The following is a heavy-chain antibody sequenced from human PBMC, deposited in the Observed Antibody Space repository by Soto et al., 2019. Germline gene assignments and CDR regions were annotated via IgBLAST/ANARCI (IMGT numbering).Heavy chain of an antibody. J-gene: IGHJ4*02. CDR3: ARAAPLRGYRGYAPGKF. CDR1: GYTFRSYY. Sequence: ASVPVSCDAAGYTFRSYYMHWVRQAHGQGLGWMAVTNPVRGTSASTQKFQARDTMTRDTSTSTFYLEVSSLRSEDTAVYFCARAAPLRGYRGYAPGKFWVQGTQFTVS. D-gene: IGHD5-12*01. V-gene: IGHV1-46*01. CDR2: TNPVRGTS.